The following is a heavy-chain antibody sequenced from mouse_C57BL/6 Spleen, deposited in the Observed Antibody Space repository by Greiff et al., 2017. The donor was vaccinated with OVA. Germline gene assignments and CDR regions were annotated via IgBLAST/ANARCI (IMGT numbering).Heavy chain of an antibody. V-gene: IGHV1-66*01. CDR2: IYPGSGNT. Sequence: QVQLKESGPELVKPGASVKISCKASGYSFTSYYIHWVKQRPGQGLEWIGWIYPGSGNTKYNEKFKGKATLTADTSSSTAYMQLSSLTSEDSAVYYCAKCLDYDGRRAMDYWGQGTSVTVSS. J-gene: IGHJ4*01. CDR3: AKCLDYDGRRAMDY. CDR1: GYSFTSYY. D-gene: IGHD2-4*01.